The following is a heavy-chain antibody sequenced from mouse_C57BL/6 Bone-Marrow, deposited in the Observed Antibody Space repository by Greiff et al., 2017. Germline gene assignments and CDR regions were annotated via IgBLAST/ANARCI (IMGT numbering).Heavy chain of an antibody. V-gene: IGHV1-77*01. CDR2: IGPGSGST. CDR1: GYTFTDYY. D-gene: IGHD2-5*01. CDR3: ARPYYSKSSWFAY. J-gene: IGHJ3*01. Sequence: VQLQQSGAELVKPGASVKLSCKASGYTFTDYYINWVKQRPGQGLEWIGKIGPGSGSTYYNEKFKGKATLTADKASSTAYMQLSSLTSEDSAVYFCARPYYSKSSWFAYWGQGTLVTVSA.